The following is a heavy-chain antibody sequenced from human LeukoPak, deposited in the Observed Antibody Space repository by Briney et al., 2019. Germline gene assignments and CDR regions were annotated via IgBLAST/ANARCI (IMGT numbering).Heavy chain of an antibody. CDR2: IDQHGSEK. V-gene: IGHV3-7*01. CDR1: GFTFTSYW. CDR3: TRDNGYCSGGSCYHYYMDV. D-gene: IGHD2-15*01. Sequence: GGSLRLSCAASGFTFTSYWMSWVRQAPGKGLEWVADIDQHGSEKYYVDSVKGRFTISRDNAKNSVYLQMNSLRAEDTAVYYCTRDNGYCSGGSCYHYYMDVWGKGTTVTVSS. J-gene: IGHJ6*03.